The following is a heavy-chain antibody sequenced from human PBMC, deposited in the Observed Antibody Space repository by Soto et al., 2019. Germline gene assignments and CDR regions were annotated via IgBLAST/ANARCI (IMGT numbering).Heavy chain of an antibody. Sequence: QVQLQESGPGLVKASQTLSLTCTVSGGSISSGGYYWSWIRQHPGKGLEWIGYIYYSGSTYYNPSLKRRVTISVDTSKNQFSLKLSSVTAADTAVYYCARQGAEYSSLQDNWFDPWGQGTLVTVSS. CDR2: IYYSGST. CDR1: GGSISSGGYY. J-gene: IGHJ5*02. D-gene: IGHD6-6*01. V-gene: IGHV4-31*03. CDR3: ARQGAEYSSLQDNWFDP.